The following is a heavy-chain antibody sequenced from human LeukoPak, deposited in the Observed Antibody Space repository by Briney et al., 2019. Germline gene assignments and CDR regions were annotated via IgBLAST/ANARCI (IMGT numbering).Heavy chain of an antibody. CDR3: ARMPAAIRYYYYYMDV. J-gene: IGHJ6*03. CDR1: GYSFTNYW. Sequence: GESLKISCKGSGYSFTNYWIGWVRQMPGKGLEWMGIVYPGDSETKYSPSFQGQVTISADKSISAAYLQWNSLKASDTAIYFCARMPAAIRYYYYYMDVWGKGTTVTVSS. CDR2: VYPGDSET. D-gene: IGHD2-2*01. V-gene: IGHV5-51*01.